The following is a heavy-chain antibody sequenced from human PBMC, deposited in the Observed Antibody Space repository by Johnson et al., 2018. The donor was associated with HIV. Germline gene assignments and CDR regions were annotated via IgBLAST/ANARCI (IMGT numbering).Heavy chain of an antibody. D-gene: IGHD2-21*01. CDR3: AKDCVGVWWSRAFDI. CDR1: GFTFSSYW. CDR2: INSDGSST. Sequence: MQLVESGGGLVQPGGSLRLSCAASGFTFSSYWMHWVRQAPGKGLVWVSRINSDGSSTSYADSVKGRFTISRDNSKNTLYLQMNSLRAEDTAVYYCAKDCVGVWWSRAFDIWGQGTMVTVSS. J-gene: IGHJ3*02. V-gene: IGHV3-74*01.